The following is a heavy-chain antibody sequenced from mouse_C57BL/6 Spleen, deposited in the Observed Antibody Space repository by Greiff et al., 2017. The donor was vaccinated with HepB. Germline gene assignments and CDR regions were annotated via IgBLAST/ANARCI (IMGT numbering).Heavy chain of an antibody. CDR1: GYTFTSYW. D-gene: IGHD4-1*02. V-gene: IGHV1-72*01. Sequence: QVQLQQPGPELVKPGASVKLSCKASGYTFTSYWMHWVKQRPGLGLEWIGRIDPNSGGTKYNEKFKSKATLTVDKPSSTAYMQLSSLTSEDSAVYNCARGGNWDDYAMDYWGQGTSVTVSS. CDR3: ARGGNWDDYAMDY. CDR2: IDPNSGGT. J-gene: IGHJ4*01.